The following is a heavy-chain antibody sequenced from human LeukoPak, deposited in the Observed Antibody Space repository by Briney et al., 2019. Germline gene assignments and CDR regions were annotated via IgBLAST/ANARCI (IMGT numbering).Heavy chain of an antibody. CDR3: ANSYYDSSGLNY. J-gene: IGHJ4*02. D-gene: IGHD3-22*01. CDR2: ISYDGSNK. CDR1: GFTFSSYG. Sequence: GGSLRLSCAASGFTFSSYGMHWVRQAPGKGLEWVAVISYDGSNKYYADSVKGRFTISRDNSKNTLYLQMNGLRAEDTAVYYCANSYYDSSGLNYWGQGTLVTVSS. V-gene: IGHV3-30*18.